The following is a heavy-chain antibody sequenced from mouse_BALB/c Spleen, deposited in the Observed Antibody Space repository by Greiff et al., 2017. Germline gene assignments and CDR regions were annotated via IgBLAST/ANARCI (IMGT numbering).Heavy chain of an antibody. Sequence: QVQLQQPGAELVRPGASVKLSCKASGYTFTSYWINWVKQRPGQGLEWIGNIYPSDSYTNYNQKFKDKATLTVDKSSSTAYMQLSSPTSEDSAVYYCTRSGYDDGYAMDYWGQGTSVTVSS. V-gene: IGHV1-69*02. CDR1: GYTFTSYW. CDR2: IYPSDSYT. CDR3: TRSGYDDGYAMDY. J-gene: IGHJ4*01. D-gene: IGHD2-2*01.